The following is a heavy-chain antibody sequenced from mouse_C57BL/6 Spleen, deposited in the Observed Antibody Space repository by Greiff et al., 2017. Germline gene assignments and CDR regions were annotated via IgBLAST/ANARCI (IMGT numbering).Heavy chain of an antibody. CDR2: IYPGSGST. D-gene: IGHD2-5*01. CDR1: GYTFTSYW. CDR3: ARTYSKDPDYYAMDY. V-gene: IGHV1-55*01. Sequence: QVQLQQPGAELVKPGASVKMSCKASGYTFTSYWITWVKQRPGQGLEWIGDIYPGSGSTNYNEKFKSKATLTVDTSSSTSYMQLSSLTSEDSAVYYCARTYSKDPDYYAMDYWGQGTSVTVSS. J-gene: IGHJ4*01.